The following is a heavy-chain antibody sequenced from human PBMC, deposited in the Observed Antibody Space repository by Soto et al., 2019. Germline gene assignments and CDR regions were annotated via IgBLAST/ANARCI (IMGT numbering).Heavy chain of an antibody. Sequence: EVQLVESGGGLVQPGGSLRLSCAASGFTFSAYSMNWVRQAPGKGREWVAYIIRSSSTIYYADSGKGRFTISRDNAKNSVYLQMNSLRDEDTAVYYCARYRPAYYWGQGTLVTVSS. J-gene: IGHJ4*02. V-gene: IGHV3-48*02. CDR3: ARYRPAYY. CDR1: GFTFSAYS. D-gene: IGHD1-26*01. CDR2: IIRSSSTI.